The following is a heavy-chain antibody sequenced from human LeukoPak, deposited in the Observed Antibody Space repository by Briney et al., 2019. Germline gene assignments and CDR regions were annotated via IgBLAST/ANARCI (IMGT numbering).Heavy chain of an antibody. Sequence: TSQTLSLTCTVSGGSISSGGYYWSWLRQHPGKGLEWIGYNSYYNPALKSRVTISVDTSKNQFSLKLSFVTAADTAVYYCARAILTPSGYVWHFDLWGRGTLVTVSS. D-gene: IGHD3-3*01. CDR3: ARAILTPSGYVWHFDL. V-gene: IGHV4-31*03. J-gene: IGHJ2*01. CDR1: GGSISSGGYY. CDR2: NS.